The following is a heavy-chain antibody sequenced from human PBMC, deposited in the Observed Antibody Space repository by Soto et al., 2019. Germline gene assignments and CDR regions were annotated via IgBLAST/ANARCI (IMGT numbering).Heavy chain of an antibody. J-gene: IGHJ4*02. V-gene: IGHV3-30*18. CDR2: ISYDGSNK. CDR3: AKDWSGWYDY. CDR1: GFTFSSYG. D-gene: IGHD6-19*01. Sequence: PGGSLRLSCAASGFTFSSYGMHWVRQAPGKGLEWVAVISYDGSNKYYADSVKGRFTISRDNSKNTLYLQMNSLRAEDTAVYYCAKDWSGWYDYWGQGTLVTVSS.